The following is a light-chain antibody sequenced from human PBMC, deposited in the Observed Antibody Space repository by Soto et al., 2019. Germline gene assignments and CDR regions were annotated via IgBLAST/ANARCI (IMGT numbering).Light chain of an antibody. CDR1: SSDVGNYNL. Sequence: QSLLTQPSSVSGSPGQSITISCTGTSSDVGNYNLVSWYQQHPGKAPKLMIFEGSKRPSGVSNRFSGSKSGNTASLTISGLQAEDEADYYCCSYAGSSTLYVFGTGTKVTVL. J-gene: IGLJ1*01. CDR3: CSYAGSSTLYV. CDR2: EGS. V-gene: IGLV2-23*01.